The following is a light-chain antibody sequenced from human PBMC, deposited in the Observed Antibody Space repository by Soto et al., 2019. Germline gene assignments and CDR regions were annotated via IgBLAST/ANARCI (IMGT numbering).Light chain of an antibody. V-gene: IGLV1-51*01. J-gene: IGLJ2*01. CDR1: SSNIGNNY. Sequence: QSVLTQPPSVSAAPGQKVTISCSGSSSNIGNNYVSWYQQLPGTAPKLLIYDNNKRPSGIPDRFSGSKSGTSATLGNTGLQTGDEADYYCGTWDSSLSAVVFGGGTKLTVL. CDR2: DNN. CDR3: GTWDSSLSAVV.